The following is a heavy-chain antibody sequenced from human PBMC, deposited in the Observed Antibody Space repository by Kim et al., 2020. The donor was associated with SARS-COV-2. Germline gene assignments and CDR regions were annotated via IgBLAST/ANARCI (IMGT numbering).Heavy chain of an antibody. CDR2: T. J-gene: IGHJ4*02. V-gene: IGHV3-74*01. D-gene: IGHD1-26*01. Sequence: TVYADSVKGRFTISRDNAKNTLYLQMSSLRAEDTAVYYCARSIVGPSTDYWGQGTLVTVSS. CDR3: ARSIVGPSTDY.